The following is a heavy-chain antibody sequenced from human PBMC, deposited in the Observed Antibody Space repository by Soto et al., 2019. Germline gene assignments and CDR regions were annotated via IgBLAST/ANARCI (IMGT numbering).Heavy chain of an antibody. CDR1: GYSFTSLD. CDR2: MEPSSGRT. J-gene: IGHJ4*02. CDR3: ARGVSAGVDY. Sequence: ASVKVSCKASGYSFTSLDITWVRQTAGQGLEWMGWMEPSSGRTGFAQKFQGRVAMTRDTSINTAYMELATLTSDDTAFYYCARGVSAGVDYWGQGXLVTVYS. D-gene: IGHD1-26*01. V-gene: IGHV1-8*01.